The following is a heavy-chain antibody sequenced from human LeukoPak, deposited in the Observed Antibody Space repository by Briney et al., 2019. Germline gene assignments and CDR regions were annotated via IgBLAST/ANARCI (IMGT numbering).Heavy chain of an antibody. CDR3: ARDPSGSWHWFDY. CDR2: INPVGGST. D-gene: IGHD1-26*01. CDR1: GYTFTTYY. J-gene: IGHJ4*02. Sequence: ASVKVSCKTSGYTFTTYYLHWVRQASGQGLEWMGVINPVGGSTSYAPNFQGRVTMTRDSSTNTVYMELSSLRPDDTALYYCARDPSGSWHWFDYWGQGTLITVSS. V-gene: IGHV1-46*01.